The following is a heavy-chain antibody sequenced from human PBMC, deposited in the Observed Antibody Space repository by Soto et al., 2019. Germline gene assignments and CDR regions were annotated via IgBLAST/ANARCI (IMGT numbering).Heavy chain of an antibody. CDR3: AREAVAGPFDY. V-gene: IGHV3-53*01. D-gene: IGHD2-15*01. J-gene: IGHJ4*02. Sequence: GGSLRLSCAASGFTVSSNDMSWVRQAPGKGLEWVSVIYSGGSTYYADSVKGRFTITRDNSKNTQYLQMNSLGAEDTAVYYCAREAVAGPFDYWGQGTLVTVSS. CDR2: IYSGGST. CDR1: GFTVSSND.